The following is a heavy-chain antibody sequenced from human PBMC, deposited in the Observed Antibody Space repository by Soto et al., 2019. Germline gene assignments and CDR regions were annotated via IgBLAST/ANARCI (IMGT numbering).Heavy chain of an antibody. CDR1: GGTFSNFV. J-gene: IGHJ5*02. Sequence: QVQLVQSGAEVKKPGSSVKVSCKASGGTFSNFVLSWVRQAPGQGLEWMGKIIPIFGTPNYAQQFQGRVTIPPDVSTHTAYMELRRLRSEDTAVYYCAGDLGQDCTATSCYYRGLFDHWGQGTLVTVSS. CDR3: AGDLGQDCTATSCYYRGLFDH. CDR2: IIPIFGTP. D-gene: IGHD2-2*01. V-gene: IGHV1-69*18.